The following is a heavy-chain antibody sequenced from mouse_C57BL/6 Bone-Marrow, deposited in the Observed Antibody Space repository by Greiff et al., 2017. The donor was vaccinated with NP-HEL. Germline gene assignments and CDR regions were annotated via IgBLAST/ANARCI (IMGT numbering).Heavy chain of an antibody. CDR3: ARFEGYYTYYFDY. V-gene: IGHV1-59*01. Sequence: QVHVKQPGAELVRPGTSVKLSCKASGYTFTSYWMHWVKQRPGQGLEWIGVIDPSDSYTNYNQKFKGKATLTVDTSSSTAYMQLSSLTSEDSAVYYCARFEGYYTYYFDYWGQGTTLTVSS. D-gene: IGHD2-3*01. CDR1: GYTFTSYW. J-gene: IGHJ2*01. CDR2: IDPSDSYT.